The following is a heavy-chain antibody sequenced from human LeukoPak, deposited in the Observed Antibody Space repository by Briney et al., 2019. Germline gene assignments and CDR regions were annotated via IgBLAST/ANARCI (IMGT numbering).Heavy chain of an antibody. J-gene: IGHJ4*02. CDR3: ARGLRGYCSSASCYHFDY. CDR2: INHSGNT. CDR1: SGSFSGYY. Sequence: SETLSLTCAVYSGSFSGYYWSWIRQPPGKGLEWIGEINHSGNTNYNPSLKSRVSISVDTSKNQFSLKVISVTAADTAMYYCARGLRGYCSSASCYHFDYWGQGLLVTVSS. D-gene: IGHD2-2*01. V-gene: IGHV4-34*01.